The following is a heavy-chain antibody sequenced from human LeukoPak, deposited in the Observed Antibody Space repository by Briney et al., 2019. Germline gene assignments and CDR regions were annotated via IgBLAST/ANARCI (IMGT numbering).Heavy chain of an antibody. CDR1: GYSFSTYW. CDR3: ARRYYDLWSGYYSSYYFDY. Sequence: GETLKISCKGSGYSFSTYWSGWGRQMPGKGLEWVGIIYPGDSDSRYSPSFQGQVTISADKSISTAYLQWSSLKASDTAMYYCARRYYDLWSGYYSSYYFDYWGQRTLGSVSS. D-gene: IGHD3-3*01. V-gene: IGHV5-51*01. J-gene: IGHJ4*02. CDR2: IYPGDSDS.